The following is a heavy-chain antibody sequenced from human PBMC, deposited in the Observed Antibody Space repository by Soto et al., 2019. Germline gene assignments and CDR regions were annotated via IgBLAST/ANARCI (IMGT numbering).Heavy chain of an antibody. CDR3: ARGEWFLRGYGMDV. Sequence: QVQLQESGPGLVKPSQTLSLTCSVSGASISADYWSWIRQPPGKRLEYIGFIYKGGSPNYNPSLGSRVTISPDTSKNQVSLKLTSLTAADTAVYYCARGEWFLRGYGMDVWGRGTTVTVS. V-gene: IGHV4-59*01. CDR2: IYKGGSP. D-gene: IGHD3-3*01. CDR1: GASISADY. J-gene: IGHJ6*02.